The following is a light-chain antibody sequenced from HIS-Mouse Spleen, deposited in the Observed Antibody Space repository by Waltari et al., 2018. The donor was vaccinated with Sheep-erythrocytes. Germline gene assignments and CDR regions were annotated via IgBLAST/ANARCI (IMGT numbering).Light chain of an antibody. V-gene: IGLV3-1*01. CDR3: QSYDSSLSGSV. J-gene: IGLJ2*01. Sequence: SSELTQPPSVSVSPGQTASITCSGDKLGDKYACWYQQKPGQSPVLVIYQDTKRPSGIPERFAGSNSGNTATLTITGLQAEDEADYYCQSYDSSLSGSVFGGGTKLTVL. CDR1: KLGDKY. CDR2: QDT.